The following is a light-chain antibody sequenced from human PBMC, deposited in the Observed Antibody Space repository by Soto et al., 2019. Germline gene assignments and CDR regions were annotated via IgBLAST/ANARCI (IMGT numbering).Light chain of an antibody. V-gene: IGKV1-17*01. Sequence: DIQMTQSPSSLSASVEDRVIITCRASQSISNHLNWYQQKPGKAPKLLIFAASSLQSGVPSRFSGSGSGTEFTLTISSLQPEDFATYYCQQYNSYSQTFGQGTKVDIK. CDR1: QSISNH. CDR3: QQYNSYSQT. CDR2: AAS. J-gene: IGKJ1*01.